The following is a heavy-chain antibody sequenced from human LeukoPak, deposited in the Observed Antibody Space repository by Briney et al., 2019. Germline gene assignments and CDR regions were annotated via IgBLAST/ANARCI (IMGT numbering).Heavy chain of an antibody. Sequence: GGSLRLSCAASGFTFSSYGMHWVRQAPGKGLEWVAVISYDGSNKYYADSVKGRFTISRDNSKNTLYLQMNSLRAEDTAVYYCAKDHRGYDFGSIGDYWGQGTLVTVSS. CDR2: ISYDGSNK. V-gene: IGHV3-30*18. CDR3: AKDHRGYDFGSIGDY. D-gene: IGHD5-12*01. CDR1: GFTFSSYG. J-gene: IGHJ4*02.